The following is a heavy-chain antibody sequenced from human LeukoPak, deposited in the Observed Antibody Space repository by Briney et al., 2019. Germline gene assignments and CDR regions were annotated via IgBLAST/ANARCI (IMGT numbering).Heavy chain of an antibody. Sequence: PGGSLRLSCAASGFTVSSKYMCWVRQAPGKGLEWVAVISYDGSNKYYADSVKGRFTISRDNSKNTLYLQMNSLRAEDTAVYYCARDRYYYDSSGYTFDYWGQGTLVTVSS. CDR1: GFTVSSKY. D-gene: IGHD3-22*01. J-gene: IGHJ4*02. V-gene: IGHV3-30-3*01. CDR2: ISYDGSNK. CDR3: ARDRYYYDSSGYTFDY.